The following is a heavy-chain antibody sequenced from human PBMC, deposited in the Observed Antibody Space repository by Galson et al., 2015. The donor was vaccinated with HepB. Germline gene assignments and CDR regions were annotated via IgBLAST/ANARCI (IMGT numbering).Heavy chain of an antibody. CDR3: ARVKRGECHSYYYYGMDV. J-gene: IGHJ6*02. Sequence: SLRLSCAASGFIFSTYWMNWVRQAPGKELEWVANIKEDGSEKNYVDSVKGRFTISRDNAKNSLYLQMNSLRAEDTAVYYCARVKRGECHSYYYYGMDVCGQGTTVTVSS. CDR1: GFIFSTYW. V-gene: IGHV3-7*05. CDR2: IKEDGSEK. D-gene: IGHD3-10*01.